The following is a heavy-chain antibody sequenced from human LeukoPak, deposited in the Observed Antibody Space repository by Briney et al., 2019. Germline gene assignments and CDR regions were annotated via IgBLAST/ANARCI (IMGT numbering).Heavy chain of an antibody. J-gene: IGHJ4*02. Sequence: GGSLRLSCAASGFTFSSYAMHWVRQAPGKGLEWVAVISYDGSNKYYADSVKGRFTISRDNSKNTLSLQMNSLRAEDTAVYYCVKGLSCSSTSCYVYFDYWGQGTLVTVSS. V-gene: IGHV3-30*04. CDR2: ISYDGSNK. CDR3: VKGLSCSSTSCYVYFDY. CDR1: GFTFSSYA. D-gene: IGHD2-2*01.